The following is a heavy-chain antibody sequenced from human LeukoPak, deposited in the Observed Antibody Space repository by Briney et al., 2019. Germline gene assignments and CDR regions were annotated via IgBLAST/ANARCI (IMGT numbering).Heavy chain of an antibody. CDR3: ARGPRGYSGYNLGY. J-gene: IGHJ4*02. CDR1: GYTFTAYY. Sequence: GASVKVSCKASGYTFTAYYIHWVRQAPGQGLKWMGWINPNNGVTNYAQTFQGRVTMTRDTSISTASMDLTRLRSDDTAVYYCARGPRGYSGYNLGYSGQGTLVTVSS. D-gene: IGHD5-12*01. CDR2: INPNNGVT. V-gene: IGHV1-2*02.